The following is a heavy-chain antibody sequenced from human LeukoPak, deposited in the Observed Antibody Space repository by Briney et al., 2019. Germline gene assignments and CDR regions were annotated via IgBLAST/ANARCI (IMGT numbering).Heavy chain of an antibody. Sequence: ASVKVSCKASGHTFTRYGISWVRQAPGQGLEWMGWISAYNGNTKYAQKLQGRVTMTTDTSTSTAYMELRSLRSDDTAVYYCARGGGVDTTVHFDYWGQGTLVTVSS. CDR1: GHTFTRYG. V-gene: IGHV1-18*01. D-gene: IGHD3-16*01. CDR3: ARGGGVDTTVHFDY. CDR2: ISAYNGNT. J-gene: IGHJ4*02.